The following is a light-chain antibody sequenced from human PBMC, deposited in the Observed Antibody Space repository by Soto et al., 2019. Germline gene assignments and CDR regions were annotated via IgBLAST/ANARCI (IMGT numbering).Light chain of an antibody. CDR2: ATS. V-gene: IGKV1-39*01. CDR3: QQSYSTPA. CDR1: QTINTY. Sequence: DIPMTQSPSSLSASVGDRVTITCRASQTINTYLNWYQQKPGKAPHLLIYATSTLQSGVASRFSGSGSGTDVALTNSSLQHEDFAIYYYQQSYSTPAFGPGTKVEIK. J-gene: IGKJ3*01.